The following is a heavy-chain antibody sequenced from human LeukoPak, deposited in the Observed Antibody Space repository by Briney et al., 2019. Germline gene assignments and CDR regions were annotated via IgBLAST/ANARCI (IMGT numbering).Heavy chain of an antibody. D-gene: IGHD1-26*01. CDR3: AKEYTGTFSPFPSYFDY. Sequence: GGSLRLSCAASGFTFSTYAMHWVRQAPGKGLEWVALIRHDGSYKYYADSVKGRFTVSRDNSKNTLYLQMNSLRAEDTAIYYCAKEYTGTFSPFPSYFDYWGQGTLVTVSS. V-gene: IGHV3-30*02. J-gene: IGHJ4*02. CDR2: IRHDGSYK. CDR1: GFTFSTYA.